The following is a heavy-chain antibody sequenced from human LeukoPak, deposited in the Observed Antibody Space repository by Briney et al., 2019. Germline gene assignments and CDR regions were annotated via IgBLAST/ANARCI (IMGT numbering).Heavy chain of an antibody. Sequence: GGSLRLSCAASGFTFSSYGMHWVRQAPGKGLEWEAVISYDGSNKYYADSVKGRFTISRDNSKNTLYLQMNSLRAEDTAVYYCAKDWDTAMGYFDYWGQGTLVTVSS. CDR3: AKDWDTAMGYFDY. CDR2: ISYDGSNK. CDR1: GFTFSSYG. V-gene: IGHV3-30*18. J-gene: IGHJ4*02. D-gene: IGHD5-18*01.